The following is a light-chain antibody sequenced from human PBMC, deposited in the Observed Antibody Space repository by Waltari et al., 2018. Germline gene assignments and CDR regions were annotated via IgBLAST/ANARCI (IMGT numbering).Light chain of an antibody. CDR3: QQYYSTPPT. V-gene: IGKV4-1*01. Sequence: DIVMTQSPDSLAVSLGERATINCKSSQTVLYSSNNINCLTWYQRRPEQPPKLLIYSSSARKSGVPDRFSGSGSETDVTLTISSLQAEDVAVYYCQQYYSTPPTFGQGTKVEIK. CDR1: QTVLYSSNNINC. J-gene: IGKJ1*01. CDR2: SSS.